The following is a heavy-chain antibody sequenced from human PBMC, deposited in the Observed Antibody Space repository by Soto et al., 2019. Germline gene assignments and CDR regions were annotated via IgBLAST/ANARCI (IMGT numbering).Heavy chain of an antibody. D-gene: IGHD6-19*01. CDR2: ISYDGSNK. CDR1: GFTFSSYG. Sequence: QVQLVESGGGVVQPGRSLRLSCAASGFTFSSYGMHWVRQAPGKGLEWVAVISYDGSNKYYADSVKGRFTISRDNSKNTLDLQMNRLRSEYTAVYYCAKERYSSGWLGYWGQGTLVTVSS. V-gene: IGHV3-30*18. CDR3: AKERYSSGWLGY. J-gene: IGHJ4*02.